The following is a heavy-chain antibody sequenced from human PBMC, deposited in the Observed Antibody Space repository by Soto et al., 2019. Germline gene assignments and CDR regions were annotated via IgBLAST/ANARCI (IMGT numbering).Heavy chain of an antibody. CDR1: GGSFSGYY. J-gene: IGHJ5*02. Sequence: PSETLSLTCAVFGGSFSGYYWSWIRQPPGKGLEWIGEINHSGSTNYNPSLKSRVTISVDTSKNQFSLKLSSVTAADTAVYYCARQRGFFRGGGGNPLRMGGFAPWGKGTLVTVSP. V-gene: IGHV4-34*01. CDR2: INHSGST. D-gene: IGHD2-15*01. CDR3: ARQRGFFRGGGGNPLRMGGFAP.